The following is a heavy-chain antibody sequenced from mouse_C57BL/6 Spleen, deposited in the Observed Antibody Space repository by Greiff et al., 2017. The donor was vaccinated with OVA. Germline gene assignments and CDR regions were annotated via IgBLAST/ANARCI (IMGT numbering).Heavy chain of an antibody. CDR2: IDPADSYS. CDR1: GYTFTSYW. CDR3: ARRPTAQAPYYAMDY. D-gene: IGHD3-2*02. V-gene: IGHV1-50*01. Sequence: QVQLQQPGAELVKPGASVKLSCKASGYTFTSYWMQWVKQRPGQGLEWIGEIDPADSYSNYNQKFKGKATLTVDTSSGTAYMQLSSLTSEDSAVYYCARRPTAQAPYYAMDYWGQGTSVTVSS. J-gene: IGHJ4*01.